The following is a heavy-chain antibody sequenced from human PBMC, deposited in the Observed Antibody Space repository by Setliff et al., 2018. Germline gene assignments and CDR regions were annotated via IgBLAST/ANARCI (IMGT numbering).Heavy chain of an antibody. D-gene: IGHD3-16*01. CDR3: ARDGGGDSDAFDI. CDR2: INPSSGAT. Sequence: ASVKVSCKASGYTFTGYYMYWVRQAPGQGLEWMGRINPSSGATIYAQKFQGRVTMTSDTSISTAYMELGRLRSDDTAVYFCARDGGGDSDAFDIWGQGKMAT. V-gene: IGHV1-2*06. J-gene: IGHJ3*02. CDR1: GYTFTGYY.